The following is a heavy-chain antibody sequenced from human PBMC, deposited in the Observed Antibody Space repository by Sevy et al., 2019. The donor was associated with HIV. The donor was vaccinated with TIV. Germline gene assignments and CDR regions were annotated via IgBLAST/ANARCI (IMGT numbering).Heavy chain of an antibody. Sequence: GGSLRLSCAASGFTFSNAWMSWVRQAPGKGLEWVGRIKSKTDGRTTDYAAPVKGRFTISRDDSKNTLYLQMNSLKTEDTAVYYCTTDGHTFGYWGQGTLVTVSS. D-gene: IGHD5-18*01. J-gene: IGHJ4*02. CDR3: TTDGHTFGY. CDR1: GFTFSNAW. CDR2: IKSKTDGRTT. V-gene: IGHV3-15*01.